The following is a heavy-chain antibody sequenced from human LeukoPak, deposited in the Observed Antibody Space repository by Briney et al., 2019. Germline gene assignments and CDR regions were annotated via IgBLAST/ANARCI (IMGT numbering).Heavy chain of an antibody. CDR1: GFTFDDYA. D-gene: IGHD2-15*01. CDR3: ARAATIEDAFDI. V-gene: IGHV3-9*01. Sequence: PGRSLRLSCAASGFTFDDYAIHWVRQAPGKGLEWVSGISWNSGSIGYADSVKGRFTISRDNAKNSLYLQMNSLRAEDTALYYCARAATIEDAFDIWGQGTMVTVSS. J-gene: IGHJ3*02. CDR2: ISWNSGSI.